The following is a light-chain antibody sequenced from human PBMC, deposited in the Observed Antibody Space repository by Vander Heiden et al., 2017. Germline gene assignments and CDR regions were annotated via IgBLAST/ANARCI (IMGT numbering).Light chain of an antibody. V-gene: IGKV1-39*01. Sequence: DIQMTQPPSSLSASVGDRVTITCRASQSISSYLNWYQQKPGKAPKLLIYAASSLQSGVPSRFRGSGSGTDFTLTISSLQPEDFATYYCQQSYSTPYTFGQGTKLEIK. CDR2: AAS. CDR3: QQSYSTPYT. J-gene: IGKJ2*01. CDR1: QSISSY.